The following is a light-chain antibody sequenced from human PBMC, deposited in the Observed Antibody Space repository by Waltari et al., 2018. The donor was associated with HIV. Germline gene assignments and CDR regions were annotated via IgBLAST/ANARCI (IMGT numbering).Light chain of an antibody. CDR2: WAS. Sequence: DIVMTQSPDSLPVSLGERATINCTSSRSILYSSDNRNYLAWYQQKPRQPPKLLIYWASTRAFGVPDRFSGSGSGTDFTLTISRVQADDVATYYCQQHYILRSTFGGGTKIEI. CDR3: QQHYILRST. CDR1: RSILYSSDNRNY. V-gene: IGKV4-1*01. J-gene: IGKJ4*01.